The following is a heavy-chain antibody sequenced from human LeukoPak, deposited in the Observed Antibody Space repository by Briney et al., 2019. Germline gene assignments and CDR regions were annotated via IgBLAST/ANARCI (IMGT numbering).Heavy chain of an antibody. CDR3: ARASYYYDSSGYRAEYFQH. D-gene: IGHD3-22*01. Sequence: ASETLSLTCTVSGVSISSYYWSWIRQPPGKGLEWIGYIYYSGSTNYNPSLKSRVTISVDTSKNQFSLKLSSVTAADTAVYYCARASYYYDSSGYRAEYFQHWGQGTLVTVSS. CDR2: IYYSGST. CDR1: GVSISSYY. V-gene: IGHV4-59*01. J-gene: IGHJ1*01.